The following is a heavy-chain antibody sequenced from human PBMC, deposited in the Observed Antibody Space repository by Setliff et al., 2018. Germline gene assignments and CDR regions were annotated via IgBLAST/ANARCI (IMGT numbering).Heavy chain of an antibody. D-gene: IGHD6-13*01. J-gene: IGHJ4*02. Sequence: GGSLRLSCAASGFTFSSYAMHWVRQAPGKGLEWVAVISFDGSNKYYADSVKGRFTISRDNSKNTLYLQMNSLRAEDTAVYYCAKCSSWHGHYPHFNYWGQGTLVTVSS. CDR3: AKCSSWHGHYPHFNY. CDR1: GFTFSSYA. V-gene: IGHV3-30-3*02. CDR2: ISFDGSNK.